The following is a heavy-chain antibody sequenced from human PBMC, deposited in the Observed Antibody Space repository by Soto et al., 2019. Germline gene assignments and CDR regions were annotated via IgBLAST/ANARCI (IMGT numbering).Heavy chain of an antibody. Sequence: WETLSLTCAVYGGSFSGYYWSWIRQPPGKGLEWIGEINHSGSTNYNPSLKSRVTISVDTAKNQFSLKLSSVTAAATAVYYCARYQRITMINYCYDMDVWGQRTTLTVYS. CDR3: ARYQRITMINYCYDMDV. CDR1: GGSFSGYY. CDR2: INHSGST. D-gene: IGHD3-22*01. J-gene: IGHJ6*02. V-gene: IGHV4-34*01.